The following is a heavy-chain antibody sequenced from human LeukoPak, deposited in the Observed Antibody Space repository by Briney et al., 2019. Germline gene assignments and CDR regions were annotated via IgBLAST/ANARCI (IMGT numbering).Heavy chain of an antibody. CDR2: IWYDGSDK. D-gene: IGHD6-19*01. CDR3: AKTAVAGKDGGIRNYFDY. J-gene: IGHJ4*02. V-gene: IGHV3-33*06. Sequence: GGSLRLSCAASGFTFSSYGMQWVRQAPGKGLEWVAVIWYDGSDKYYADSVKGRFTISRDNSKNTLYLQMNSLRAEDTAVYYCAKTAVAGKDGGIRNYFDYWGQGTLVTVSS. CDR1: GFTFSSYG.